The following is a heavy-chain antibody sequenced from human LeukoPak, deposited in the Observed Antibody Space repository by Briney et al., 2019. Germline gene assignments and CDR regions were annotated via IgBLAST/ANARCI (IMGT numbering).Heavy chain of an antibody. CDR3: ARGGGLDV. J-gene: IGHJ6*02. CDR1: GFTFSSYW. V-gene: IGHV3-7*03. D-gene: IGHD3-16*01. CDR2: INHNGNVN. Sequence: GGSLRLSCAASGFTFSSYWMNWARQAPGKGLEWVASINHNGNVNYYVDSVKGRFTISIDNAKNSLYLQMSNLRAEDTAVYFCARGGGLDVWGQGATVTVSS.